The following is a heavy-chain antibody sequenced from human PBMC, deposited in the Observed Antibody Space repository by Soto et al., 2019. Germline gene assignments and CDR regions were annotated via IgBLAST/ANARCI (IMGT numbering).Heavy chain of an antibody. J-gene: IGHJ4*02. CDR2: ISGSSNT. D-gene: IGHD6-19*01. V-gene: IGHV3-23*01. CDR3: AKIGSSGGANFDY. CDR1: RFTFSSYA. Sequence: EVQLLESGGGLVQPGGSLRLSCAASRFTFSSYAMSWVRQAPGKGLEWVSVISGSSNTYYADSVRGRFTISRDNSKNTLYLQVSSLRAEDTALYYCAKIGSSGGANFDYWGQGTLVTVSS.